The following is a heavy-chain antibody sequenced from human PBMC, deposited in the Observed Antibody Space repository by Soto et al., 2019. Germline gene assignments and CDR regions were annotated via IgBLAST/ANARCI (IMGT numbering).Heavy chain of an antibody. D-gene: IGHD3-16*01. CDR1: GGSFSGYY. J-gene: IGHJ4*02. V-gene: IGHV4-34*01. CDR3: ARMDDLTDFDY. Sequence: QVQLQQWGAGLLKPSETLSLTCAVYGGSFSGYYWSWIRQPPGKGLEWIGEINHSGSTNYNPSLKSRVTISVDTSKNQFSLKLSSVTAADTAVYYCARMDDLTDFDYWGQGTLVTVSS. CDR2: INHSGST.